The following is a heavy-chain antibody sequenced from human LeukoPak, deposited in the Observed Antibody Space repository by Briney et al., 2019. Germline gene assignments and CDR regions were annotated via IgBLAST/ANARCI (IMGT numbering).Heavy chain of an antibody. CDR2: INPNSGGT. J-gene: IGHJ1*01. CDR1: GYTFTGYY. Sequence: ASVKVSCKASGYTFTGYYMHWVRQAPGQGLEWMGWINPNSGGTNYAQKFQGRVTMTRDTSISTAYMDLSRLRSDDTAVYYCARGRILKRHSAEYFQHWGQGTLVTVSS. CDR3: ARGRILKRHSAEYFQH. V-gene: IGHV1-2*02. D-gene: IGHD1-1*01.